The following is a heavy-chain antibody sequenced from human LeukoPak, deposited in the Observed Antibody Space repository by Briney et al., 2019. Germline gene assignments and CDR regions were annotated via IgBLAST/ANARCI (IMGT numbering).Heavy chain of an antibody. Sequence: ASVKVSCKASGYTFTSYGISWVRQAPGQGLEWMGWISAYNGNTNYAQKLQGRFTMTTDTSTSTAYMELRSLRSDDTAVYYCARDPSSGWRDAFDIWGQGTMVTVSS. CDR1: GYTFTSYG. CDR2: ISAYNGNT. D-gene: IGHD6-19*01. CDR3: ARDPSSGWRDAFDI. J-gene: IGHJ3*02. V-gene: IGHV1-18*04.